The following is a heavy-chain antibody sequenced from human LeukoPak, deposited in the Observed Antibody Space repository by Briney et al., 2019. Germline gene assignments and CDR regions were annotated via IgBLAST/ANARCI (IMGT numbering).Heavy chain of an antibody. V-gene: IGHV3-33*01. CDR1: GFTFSIYG. D-gene: IGHD1-26*01. Sequence: GRSLSLSCGAPGFTFSIYGIHWVRQAPGKGLEWVAVIWYDGSNNYYADSVKGRFTISRDNSKNTVYLQMNSLRAEDTAVYHCARDIGPTNYYFDYWGQGTLVTVSS. J-gene: IGHJ4*02. CDR2: IWYDGSNN. CDR3: ARDIGPTNYYFDY.